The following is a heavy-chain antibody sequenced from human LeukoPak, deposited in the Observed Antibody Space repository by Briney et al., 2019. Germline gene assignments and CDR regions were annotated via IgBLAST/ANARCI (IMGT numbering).Heavy chain of an antibody. CDR2: IYSSGST. J-gene: IGHJ1*01. CDR3: ARVAGGRESCYSNL. Sequence: PSETLSLTCTVYGDSISSYYWTWLRQPPGKAQEWIGYIYSSGSTKYNPSLKSRVTISVDTSKNQFSLKLSSVPPAHTAVYYCARVAGGRESCYSNLGGRGPLVPVS. CDR1: GDSISSYY. V-gene: IGHV4-59*01. D-gene: IGHD2-21*02.